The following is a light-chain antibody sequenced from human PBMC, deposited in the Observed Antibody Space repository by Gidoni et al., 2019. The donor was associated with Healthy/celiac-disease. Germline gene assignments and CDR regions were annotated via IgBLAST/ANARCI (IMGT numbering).Light chain of an antibody. J-gene: IGKJ1*01. CDR2: LGS. CDR1: QSLLHSNGYNY. CDR3: MQALQTRWX. Sequence: DIVMTQSPLSLPVTPGEPASISCRSSQSLLHSNGYNYLDWYLQKPGQSPQLLIYLGSNRASGVPDRFSGSGSGTDFTLKISRVEAEDVGVYYCMQALQTRWXVXQGTXVEIK. V-gene: IGKV2-28*01.